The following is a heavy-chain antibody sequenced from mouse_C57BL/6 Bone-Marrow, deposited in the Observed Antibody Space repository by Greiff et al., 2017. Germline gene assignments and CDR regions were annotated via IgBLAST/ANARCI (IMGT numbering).Heavy chain of an antibody. CDR1: GYTFTSYW. V-gene: IGHV1-55*01. CDR2: IYPGSGSN. J-gene: IGHJ3*01. CDR3: AREDYPWFGY. D-gene: IGHD2-4*01. Sequence: QVQLKQPGAELVKPGASVKMSCKASGYTFTSYWITWVKQRPGQGLEWIGDIYPGSGSNNYNEKFKSKATLTVDTSSSTAFMQLSSLTSEDSAVYYCAREDYPWFGYWGKGTLVTVAA.